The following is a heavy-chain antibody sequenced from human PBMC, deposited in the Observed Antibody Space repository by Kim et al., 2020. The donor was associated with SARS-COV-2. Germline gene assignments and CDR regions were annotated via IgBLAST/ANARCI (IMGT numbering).Heavy chain of an antibody. Sequence: ASVKVSCKASGYTFTSYGISWVRQAPGQGLEWMGWISAYNGNTNYAQKLQGRVTMTTDTSTSTAYMELRSLRSDDTAVYYCARETPAYYYDSSGYYPDYWGQGTLVTVSS. D-gene: IGHD3-22*01. V-gene: IGHV1-18*01. J-gene: IGHJ4*02. CDR1: GYTFTSYG. CDR3: ARETPAYYYDSSGYYPDY. CDR2: ISAYNGNT.